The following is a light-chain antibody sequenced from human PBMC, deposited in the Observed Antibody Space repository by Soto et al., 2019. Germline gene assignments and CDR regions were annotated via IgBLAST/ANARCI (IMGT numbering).Light chain of an antibody. Sequence: EIIMTHSPSTLSVSPREGATLSCRASQGIGSTLAWYQHKPGQTPRLLIYDTSTRATGVPARFSGSRSGTEFTLTINSLQSEDFAVYYCQRYNNWPLTFGGGTKVDI. J-gene: IGKJ4*01. V-gene: IGKV3-15*01. CDR3: QRYNNWPLT. CDR1: QGIGST. CDR2: DTS.